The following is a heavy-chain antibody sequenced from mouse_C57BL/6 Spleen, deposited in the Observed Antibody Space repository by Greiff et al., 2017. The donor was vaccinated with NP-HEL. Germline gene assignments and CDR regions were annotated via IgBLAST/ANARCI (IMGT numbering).Heavy chain of an antibody. CDR2: IYPGSGNT. J-gene: IGHJ4*01. Sequence: QVQLQQSGPELVKPGASVKISCKASGYSFTSYYIHWVKQRPGQGLEWIGWIYPGSGNTKYNEKFKGKATLTADTSSSTAYMQLCSLTSEDSAVYYCARGATRDAMDYWGQGTSVTVSS. D-gene: IGHD3-3*01. CDR1: GYSFTSYY. V-gene: IGHV1-66*01. CDR3: ARGATRDAMDY.